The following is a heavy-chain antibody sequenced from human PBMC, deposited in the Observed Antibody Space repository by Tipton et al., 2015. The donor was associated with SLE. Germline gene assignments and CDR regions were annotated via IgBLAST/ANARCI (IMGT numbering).Heavy chain of an antibody. V-gene: IGHV3-30*02. CDR3: VKVFGSYDMDV. CDR1: GFTFSSYG. CDR2: IRYDESNK. J-gene: IGHJ6*02. D-gene: IGHD3-16*01. Sequence: SLRLSCAASGFTFSSYGMHWVRRAPGKGLEWLAFIRYDESNKHYADSVKGRFTTSRDNSKNTLYLQMNSLRTEDTAVYYCVKVFGSYDMDVWGRGTTVTVSS.